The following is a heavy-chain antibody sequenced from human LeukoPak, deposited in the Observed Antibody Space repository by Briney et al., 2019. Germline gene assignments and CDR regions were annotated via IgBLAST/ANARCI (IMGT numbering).Heavy chain of an antibody. Sequence: SETLSLTCTVSGGSISSSNWWNWVRQPPGKGLEWVGEISHRGIANYNPSLRTRVTFSVDKSNTQFSLSLRSMTAADTAVYYCARGVVAVAGPIDYWGQGTLVTVSS. CDR3: ARGVVAVAGPIDY. V-gene: IGHV4-4*02. D-gene: IGHD6-19*01. J-gene: IGHJ4*02. CDR2: ISHRGIA. CDR1: GGSISSSNW.